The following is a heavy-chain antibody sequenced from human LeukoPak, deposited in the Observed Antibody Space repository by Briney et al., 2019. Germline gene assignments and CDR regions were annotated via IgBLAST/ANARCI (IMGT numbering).Heavy chain of an antibody. D-gene: IGHD1-7*01. CDR3: ARANVEWNYGAFDI. J-gene: IGHJ3*02. CDR2: ISNGGGNQ. V-gene: IGHV3-30*01. Sequence: GCSLSLSCAASGFPFSYFAIHWVPQSPREGLECVAIISNGGGNQYYADSVKGRFTISRDNSKNTLYLQMNSLRVEDTAVYFCARANVEWNYGAFDIWGQGTRVTVSS. CDR1: GFPFSYFA.